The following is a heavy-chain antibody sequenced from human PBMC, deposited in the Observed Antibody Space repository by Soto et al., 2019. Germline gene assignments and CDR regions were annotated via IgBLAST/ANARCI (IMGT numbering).Heavy chain of an antibody. V-gene: IGHV4-61*01. D-gene: IGHD3-22*01. CDR1: GGSVRSGSYY. CDR3: ARDTNPRYYYDSSGYYS. CDR2: IYYSGST. J-gene: IGHJ4*02. Sequence: SETLSLPCPVSGGSVRSGSYYWSWVRQPPGAGLEWIGYIYYSGSTTYNPSLKSRVTISVDTSKNQFSLKLSSVTAADTAVYYCARDTNPRYYYDSSGYYSWGQGTLVTVSS.